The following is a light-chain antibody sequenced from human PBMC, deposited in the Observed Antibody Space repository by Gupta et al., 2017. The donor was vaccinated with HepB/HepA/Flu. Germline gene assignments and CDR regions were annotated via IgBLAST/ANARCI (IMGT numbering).Light chain of an antibody. Sequence: ALTQPASVSGSPGQSVTISCTGTSSDVGSYSLVSWYQQHPGKAPKLMIIEVSKPPSGVAHRFSCSTSGNTASPTISGLQDEDEADYYYCSSADSDTYDVVFGGGTKLTVL. CDR2: EVS. J-gene: IGLJ2*01. CDR1: SSDVGSYSL. V-gene: IGLV2-23*02. CDR3: CSSADSDTYDVV.